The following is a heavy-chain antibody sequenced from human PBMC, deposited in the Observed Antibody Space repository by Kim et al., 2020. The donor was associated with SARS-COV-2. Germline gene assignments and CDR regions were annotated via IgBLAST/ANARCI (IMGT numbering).Heavy chain of an antibody. Sequence: SVKVSCKASGGTFSSYAISWVRHAPGQGLEWMGRIIPILGIANYAQKFQGRVTITADKSTSTAYMELSSLRSEDTAVYYCARNRLWFGELFNSLGQPYDYWGQGTLVTVSS. J-gene: IGHJ4*02. CDR2: IIPILGIA. CDR3: ARNRLWFGELFNSLGQPYDY. CDR1: GGTFSSYA. V-gene: IGHV1-69*04. D-gene: IGHD3-10*01.